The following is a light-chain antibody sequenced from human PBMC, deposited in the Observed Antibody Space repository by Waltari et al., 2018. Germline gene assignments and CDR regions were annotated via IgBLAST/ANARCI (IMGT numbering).Light chain of an antibody. V-gene: IGLV1-51*02. CDR2: EDT. CDR1: RSNIGNNY. CDR3: GTWDSSLSGAV. Sequence: QSVLPQPPSVSAAPGQRATTSCSGGRSNIGNNYVSWYRQFPGTAPKVLIYEDTERPSGMAGRFSGSKSATSATLDITGRQAGDEADDYCGTWDSSLSGAVFGGGTHLTVL. J-gene: IGLJ7*01.